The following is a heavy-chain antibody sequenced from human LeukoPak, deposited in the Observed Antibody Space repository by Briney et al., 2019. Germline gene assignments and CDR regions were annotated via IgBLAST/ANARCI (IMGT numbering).Heavy chain of an antibody. CDR1: GFTFSSYA. CDR2: ISYDGSNK. CDR3: ASLVVILDY. D-gene: IGHD3-22*01. Sequence: GRSLRLSCAASGFTFSSYAMHWVRQAPGKGLEWVAVISYDGSNKYYADSVKGRFTISRDNSKNTLYLQMNSLRAEDTAVYYCASLVVILDYWGQGTLSPSPQ. V-gene: IGHV3-30-3*01. J-gene: IGHJ4*02.